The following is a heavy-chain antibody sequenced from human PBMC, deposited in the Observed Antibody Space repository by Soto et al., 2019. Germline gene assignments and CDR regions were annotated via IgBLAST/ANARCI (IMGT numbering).Heavy chain of an antibody. CDR3: ARNGDSSDYRGWFDP. Sequence: EVQLVESGGGLVQXGGSLRLSCAASGFTVSSNYMSWVRQAPGKGLEWVSVIYSGGTTYYADSVKGRFTISRDNSKNTMYLQMNSLRAEDTAVYYCARNGDSSDYRGWFDPWGQGTLVTVSS. V-gene: IGHV3-66*01. CDR2: IYSGGTT. CDR1: GFTVSSNY. D-gene: IGHD3-22*01. J-gene: IGHJ5*02.